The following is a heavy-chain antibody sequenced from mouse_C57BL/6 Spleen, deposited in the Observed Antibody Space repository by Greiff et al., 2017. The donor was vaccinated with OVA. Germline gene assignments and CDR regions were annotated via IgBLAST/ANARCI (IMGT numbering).Heavy chain of an antibody. CDR1: GYSFTGYY. J-gene: IGHJ4*01. CDR3: ARWEDGYYDYAMDY. D-gene: IGHD2-3*01. CDR2: INPSTGGT. Sequence: EVQLQQSGPELVKPGASVKISCKASGYSFTGYYMNWVKQSPEKSLEWIGEINPSTGGTTYNQKFKAKATLTVDKSSSTAYMQLKSLTSEDSAVYYCARWEDGYYDYAMDYWGQGTSVTVSS. V-gene: IGHV1-42*01.